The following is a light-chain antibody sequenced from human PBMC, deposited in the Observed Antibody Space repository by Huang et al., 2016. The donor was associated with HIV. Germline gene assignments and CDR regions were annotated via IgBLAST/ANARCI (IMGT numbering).Light chain of an antibody. CDR2: GAS. J-gene: IGKJ2*01. Sequence: EIVLTQSPGTLSLSPGERATLSCRASQSVSSSYLAWYQQKPGQAPRRLLYGASSRATGIPDRFSGSGSGTDFTLTISRLEPEDFAVYYCQQYGGSFGQGTKLEIK. CDR1: QSVSSSY. CDR3: QQYGGS. V-gene: IGKV3-20*01.